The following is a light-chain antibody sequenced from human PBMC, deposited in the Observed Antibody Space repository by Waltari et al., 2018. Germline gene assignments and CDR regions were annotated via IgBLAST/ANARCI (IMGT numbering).Light chain of an antibody. CDR3: QQTFMYPS. Sequence: IQMTQSPSSLSASIGDRVTITCRASQSVSNFLNWYQQKPGGAPHLLIASASILQYGVPSRLSGSGSGTEFPLTVSSLHPEDVATYFCQQTFMYPSFGGGTRIEI. J-gene: IGKJ4*01. V-gene: IGKV1-39*01. CDR2: SAS. CDR1: QSVSNF.